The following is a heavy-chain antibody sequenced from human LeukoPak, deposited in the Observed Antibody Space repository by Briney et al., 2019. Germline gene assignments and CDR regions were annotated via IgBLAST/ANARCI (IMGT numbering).Heavy chain of an antibody. D-gene: IGHD3-3*01. V-gene: IGHV4-39*01. CDR2: IYYSGST. CDR3: ARVVEWSDAFDI. Sequence: SETLSLTCTVSGGSISSSSYYWGWIRQPPGKGLEWIGSIYYSGSTYYNPSLKSRVTISVDTSKNQFSLKLSSVTAADTAVYYCARVVEWSDAFDIWGQGTMVTVSS. CDR1: GGSISSSSYY. J-gene: IGHJ3*02.